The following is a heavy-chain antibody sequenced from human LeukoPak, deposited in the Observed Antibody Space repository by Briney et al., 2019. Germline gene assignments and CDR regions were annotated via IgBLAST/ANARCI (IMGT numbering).Heavy chain of an antibody. J-gene: IGHJ4*02. V-gene: IGHV3-23*01. CDR1: GFTFSSYA. D-gene: IGHD6-19*01. CDR3: AKDVVPGDSSGWYYLDY. Sequence: PGGSLRLSCAASGFTFSSYAMSWVRQAPGKGLEWVSAISGSGGSTYYADSVKGRFTISRDNSKNTLYLQMNSLRAEDTAVYYCAKDVVPGDSSGWYYLDYWGQGTLVTVSS. CDR2: ISGSGGST.